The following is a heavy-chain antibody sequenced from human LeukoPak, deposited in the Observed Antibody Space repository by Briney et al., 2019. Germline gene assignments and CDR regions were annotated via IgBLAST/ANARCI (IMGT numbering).Heavy chain of an antibody. J-gene: IGHJ4*02. Sequence: PGGSLRLSCAASGFSFSSYEMNWVRQAPGKGLEWVAWISTRGSTLNYADSVKGRFTVSKNNARNSLYLQMNSLRAEDTAVYYCARDGPGYSFDYWGQGTLVTVSS. V-gene: IGHV3-48*03. CDR3: ARDGPGYSFDY. D-gene: IGHD5-18*01. CDR1: GFSFSSYE. CDR2: ISTRGSTL.